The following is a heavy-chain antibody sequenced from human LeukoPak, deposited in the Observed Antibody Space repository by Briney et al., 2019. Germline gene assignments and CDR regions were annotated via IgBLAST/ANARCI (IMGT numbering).Heavy chain of an antibody. Sequence: GGSLRLSCAASGFTFSSYAMHWVRQAPGKGLEYVSAISSNGGSTYYANSVMGRFTISRDNSKNTLYLQMGSLRAEDMAVYYCARVTTYCGGDCYYYYGMDVWGQGTTVTVSS. CDR3: ARVTTYCGGDCYYYYGMDV. CDR2: ISSNGGST. D-gene: IGHD2-21*02. CDR1: GFTFSSYA. J-gene: IGHJ6*02. V-gene: IGHV3-64*01.